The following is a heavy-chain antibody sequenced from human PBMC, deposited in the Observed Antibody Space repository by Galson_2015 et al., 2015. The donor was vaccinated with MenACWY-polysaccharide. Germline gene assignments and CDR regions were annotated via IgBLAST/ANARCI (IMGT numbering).Heavy chain of an antibody. CDR2: ISYDGSNK. CDR3: AKDKGYSYGAIGDY. D-gene: IGHD5-18*01. CDR1: GFTFSSYG. J-gene: IGHJ4*02. V-gene: IGHV3-30*18. Sequence: SLRLSCAASGFTFSSYGTHWVRQAPGKGLEWVAVISYDGSNKYYADSVKGRFTISRDNSKNTLYLQMNSLRAEDTAVYYCAKDKGYSYGAIGDYWGQGTLVTVSS.